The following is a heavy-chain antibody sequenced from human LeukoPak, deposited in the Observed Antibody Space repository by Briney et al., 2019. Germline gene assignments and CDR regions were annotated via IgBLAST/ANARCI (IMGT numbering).Heavy chain of an antibody. V-gene: IGHV3-74*01. CDR1: GFTFSSYW. CDR3: ARGSEAAAGAFDY. D-gene: IGHD6-13*01. Sequence: GRSLRLSCAASGFTFSSYWMHWVRQVPGKGLVWVARINPGGSSITYADSVKGRFTISRDNAKNTLYLQMDSLRAEGTAVYYCARGSEAAAGAFDYWGQGALVTVPS. CDR2: INPGGSSI. J-gene: IGHJ4*02.